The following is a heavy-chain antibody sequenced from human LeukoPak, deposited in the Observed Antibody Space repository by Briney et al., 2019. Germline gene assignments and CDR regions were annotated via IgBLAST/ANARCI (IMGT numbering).Heavy chain of an antibody. CDR2: INPNSGGT. Sequence: ASVKVSCKASGYTFTSYYMHWVRQAPGQGLEWMGWINPNSGGTNYAQKFQGRVTMTRDTSISTAYMELSRLRSDDTAVYYCASCEGDTAMVPIDYWGQGTLVTVSS. J-gene: IGHJ4*02. CDR1: GYTFTSYY. CDR3: ASCEGDTAMVPIDY. V-gene: IGHV1-2*02. D-gene: IGHD5-18*01.